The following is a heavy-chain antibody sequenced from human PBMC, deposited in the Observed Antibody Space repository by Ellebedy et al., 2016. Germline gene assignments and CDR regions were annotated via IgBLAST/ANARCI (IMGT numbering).Heavy chain of an antibody. CDR2: MNPNSGNT. J-gene: IGHJ3*02. CDR3: ARVGVVVPPAFDI. Sequence: ASVKVSCXASGYTFTSYDINWVRQATGQGLEWMGWMNPNSGNTGYAQKFQGRVTMTRDTSISTAYMELSRLRSDDTAVYYCARVGVVVPPAFDIWGQGTMVTVSS. V-gene: IGHV1-8*01. D-gene: IGHD2-2*01. CDR1: GYTFTSYD.